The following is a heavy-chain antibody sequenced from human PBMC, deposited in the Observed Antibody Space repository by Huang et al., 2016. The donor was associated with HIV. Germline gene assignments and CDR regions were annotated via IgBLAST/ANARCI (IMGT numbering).Heavy chain of an antibody. D-gene: IGHD3-10*01. V-gene: IGHV4-39*01. CDR3: ARHFGSWSGYFDS. CDR2: IYYSGDT. CDR1: GGSITDSNYY. J-gene: IGHJ4*02. Sequence: QLQLQESGPGLVRPSETLSLICPVPGGSITDSNYYWGWIRQPPGKGLVWIGRIYYSGDTDYNPSLKRRVTMSVDTSKNRFSLDIRSVAVADTAIYYCARHFGSWSGYFDSWGQGTLVPVSS.